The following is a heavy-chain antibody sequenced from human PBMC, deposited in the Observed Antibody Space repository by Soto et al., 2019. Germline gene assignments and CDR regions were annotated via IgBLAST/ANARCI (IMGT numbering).Heavy chain of an antibody. V-gene: IGHV4-31*11. CDR3: ARCSGGSKRDWFDP. CDR1: GVSISSGGYY. D-gene: IGHD2-15*01. CDR2: IYYSWIT. J-gene: IGHJ5*02. Sequence: TLSVSCAVSGVSISSGGYYWSWIREHPGKGLEWIGYIYYSWITYYNPSLKSRVTISVDTSKNQFSLKLSSVTAADTAVYYCARCSGGSKRDWFDPWGQGTLVTVSS.